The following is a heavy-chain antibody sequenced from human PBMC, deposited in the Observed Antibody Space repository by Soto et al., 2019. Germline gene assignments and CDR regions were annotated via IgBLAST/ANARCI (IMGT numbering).Heavy chain of an antibody. J-gene: IGHJ6*02. V-gene: IGHV4-4*07. CDR2: IYTSGST. CDR3: ASLIWFGEFYGMDV. D-gene: IGHD3-10*01. CDR1: GGSISSYY. Sequence: SETLSLTCTVSGGSISSYYCSWIRQPAGKGLEWIGRIYTSGSTNYNPSLKSRVTMSVDTSKNQFSLKLSSVTAADTAVYYCASLIWFGEFYGMDVWGQGTTVTVSS.